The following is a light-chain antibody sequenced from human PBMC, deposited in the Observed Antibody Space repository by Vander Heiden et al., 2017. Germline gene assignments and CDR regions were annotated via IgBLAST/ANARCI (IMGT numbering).Light chain of an antibody. CDR3: SSYTSSTAVV. CDR2: DVT. V-gene: IGLV2-14*03. J-gene: IGLJ3*02. Sequence: SALTQPASVSGSPGQSITLSCTGTSRDIGTYNFVSWYQQHPGKAPKLLIFDVTDRPSGVSDRFSGSKSGNTASLTISGLQAEDEAVYYCSSYTSSTAVVFGGGSKLTVL. CDR1: SRDIGTYNF.